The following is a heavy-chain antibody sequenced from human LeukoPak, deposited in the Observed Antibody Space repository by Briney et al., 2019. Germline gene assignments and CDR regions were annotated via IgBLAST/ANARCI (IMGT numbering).Heavy chain of an antibody. CDR3: ARDKRGYSYGYHY. Sequence: SVKVSCKTSGGTFSRYAISWVRQAPGQGLEWMGGIIPIFGTANYAQKFQGRVTITADESTSTAYMELSSLRSEDTAVYYCARDKRGYSYGYHYWGQGTLVTVSS. CDR2: IIPIFGTA. CDR1: GGTFSRYA. V-gene: IGHV1-69*13. J-gene: IGHJ4*02. D-gene: IGHD5-18*01.